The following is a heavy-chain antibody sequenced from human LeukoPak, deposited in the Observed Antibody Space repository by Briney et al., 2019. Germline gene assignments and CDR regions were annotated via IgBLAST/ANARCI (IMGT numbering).Heavy chain of an antibody. D-gene: IGHD1-26*01. Sequence: ASVKVSCKASGYTFTSYYMHWVRQAPGQGLEWMGIINPSGGSTSYAQKFQGRVTMTRDTSTSTVYMELRSLRSDDTAVYYCARAEWELLPFDYWGQGTLVTVSS. V-gene: IGHV1-46*01. CDR1: GYTFTSYY. CDR3: ARAEWELLPFDY. CDR2: INPSGGST. J-gene: IGHJ4*02.